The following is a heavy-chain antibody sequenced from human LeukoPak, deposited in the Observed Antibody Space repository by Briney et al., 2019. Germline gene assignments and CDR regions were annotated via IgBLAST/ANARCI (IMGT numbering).Heavy chain of an antibody. CDR3: ATVVTAAYQFGY. V-gene: IGHV3-30*03. Sequence: GRSLRLSCAASGFTFSSYGTHWVRQAPGKGLEWVAVISYDGSNKYYADSVKGRFTISRDNSKNTLYLQMNSLRAEDTAVYYCATVVTAAYQFGYWGQGTLVTVSS. D-gene: IGHD2-21*02. CDR1: GFTFSSYG. CDR2: ISYDGSNK. J-gene: IGHJ4*02.